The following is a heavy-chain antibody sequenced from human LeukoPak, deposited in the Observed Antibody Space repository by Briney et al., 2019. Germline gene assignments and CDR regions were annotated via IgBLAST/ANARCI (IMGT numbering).Heavy chain of an antibody. CDR2: ISYDGSNK. CDR1: GFTFSSYA. J-gene: IGHJ4*02. Sequence: SLRLSCAASGFTFSSYAMHWVRQAPGKGLEWVAVISYDGSNKYYADSVKGRFTISRDNSKNTLYLQMNSLRAEDTAVYYCAKGGPGTLYYYDSSGYYSFDYWGQGTLVTVSS. D-gene: IGHD3-22*01. V-gene: IGHV3-30-3*01. CDR3: AKGGPGTLYYYDSSGYYSFDY.